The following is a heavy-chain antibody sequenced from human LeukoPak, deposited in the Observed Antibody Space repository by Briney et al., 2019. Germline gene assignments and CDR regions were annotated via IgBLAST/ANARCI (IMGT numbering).Heavy chain of an antibody. J-gene: IGHJ4*02. CDR2: IKQDGSEK. CDR1: GFTFSSYW. CDR3: ARVGMYYDFWSGYNLGFYFDY. D-gene: IGHD3-3*01. Sequence: GGSLRLSCAASGFTFSSYWMSWVRQAPGKGLEWVANIKQDGSEKYYVDSVKGRFTISRDNAKNSLYLQMNSLRAEDTAVYYCARVGMYYDFWSGYNLGFYFDYWGQGTLVTVSS. V-gene: IGHV3-7*01.